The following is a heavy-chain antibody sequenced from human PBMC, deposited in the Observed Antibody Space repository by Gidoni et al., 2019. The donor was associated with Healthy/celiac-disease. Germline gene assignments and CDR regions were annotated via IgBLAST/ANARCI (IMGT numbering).Heavy chain of an antibody. J-gene: IGHJ4*02. CDR3: ARDWYSNSWYYFDY. D-gene: IGHD6-13*01. CDR1: GFTFSSYA. Sequence: QVQLVESGGGVVQPGRSLRLSCAASGFTFSSYAMHWVRQAPGKGLEWVAVISYDGSNKYYADSVKGRSTISRDNSKNTLYLQMNSLRAEDTAVYYCARDWYSNSWYYFDYWGQGTLVTVSS. V-gene: IGHV3-30*04. CDR2: ISYDGSNK.